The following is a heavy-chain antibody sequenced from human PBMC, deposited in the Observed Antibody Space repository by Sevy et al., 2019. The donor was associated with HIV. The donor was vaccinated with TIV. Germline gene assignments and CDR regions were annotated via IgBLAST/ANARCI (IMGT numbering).Heavy chain of an antibody. Sequence: GGSLRLSCAASGFTFSSYAMHWVRQAPGKGLEWVAVISYDGSNKYYADSVKGRFTISRDNSKNKLYLQMNSLRAEDTAVYYCARTFPPGYSGLERGCFDYWGQGTLVTVSS. V-gene: IGHV3-30-3*01. CDR3: ARTFPPGYSGLERGCFDY. CDR2: ISYDGSNK. CDR1: GFTFSSYA. J-gene: IGHJ4*02. D-gene: IGHD5-12*01.